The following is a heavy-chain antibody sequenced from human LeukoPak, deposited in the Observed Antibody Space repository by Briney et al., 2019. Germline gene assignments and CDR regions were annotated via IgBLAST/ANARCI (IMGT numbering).Heavy chain of an antibody. CDR2: ISAGSSNS. J-gene: IGHJ4*02. CDR1: GFIFDSYG. Sequence: GGSLRLSCSASGFIFDSYGMNWVRQAPGSGLQWVAYISAGSSNSFYADSVKGRFTISRDDADNFLHLQMNSLSAEDTAVYYCARSAVQANTPFYFDFWGQGALVTVYS. V-gene: IGHV3-48*01. D-gene: IGHD1-26*01. CDR3: ARSAVQANTPFYFDF.